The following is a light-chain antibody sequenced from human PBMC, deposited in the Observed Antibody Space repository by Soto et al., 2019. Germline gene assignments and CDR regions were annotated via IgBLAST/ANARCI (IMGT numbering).Light chain of an antibody. CDR1: QSISSY. J-gene: IGKJ1*01. Sequence: DLQMTQSPSSLSASVGDRVTITCRASQSISSYLNWYQQKPGKAPKLLIYAASSLQSGVPSRFSGSGSGTDFTLTISSLQPEDFATYYCQQYYSFPWTFGQGTKVEIK. CDR2: AAS. V-gene: IGKV1-39*01. CDR3: QQYYSFPWT.